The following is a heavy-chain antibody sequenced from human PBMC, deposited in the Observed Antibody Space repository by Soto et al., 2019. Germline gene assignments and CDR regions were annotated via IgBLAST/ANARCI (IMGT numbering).Heavy chain of an antibody. V-gene: IGHV3-23*01. D-gene: IGHD2-2*01. J-gene: IGHJ6*02. Sequence: EVQLLESGGGLVQPGGSLRLSCAASGFTFSSYAMSWVRQAPGKGLEWVSAISGSGGSTYYADSVKGRFTISRDNSKNPLYLQMNSLRAEDTAVYYCAKDVQHSSTSWGMDVWGQGTTVTVSS. CDR1: GFTFSSYA. CDR2: ISGSGGST. CDR3: AKDVQHSSTSWGMDV.